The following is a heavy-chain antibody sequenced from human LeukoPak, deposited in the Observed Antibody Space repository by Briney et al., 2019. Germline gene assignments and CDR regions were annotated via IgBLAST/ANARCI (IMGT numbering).Heavy chain of an antibody. J-gene: IGHJ1*01. CDR1: GGSISSYY. CDR2: LSYSGNT. CDR3: GRVRTGNTGSPEYFED. V-gene: IGHV4-59*01. D-gene: IGHD5-12*01. Sequence: PSETLSLTCTVSGGSISSYYWSWIRQPPGKGLEWIGYLSYSGNTNSNPSLKSRVTISADTSKNQFSLRLNSVTAADTAVYFSGRVRTGNTGSPEYFEDWGQGTLVTVSS.